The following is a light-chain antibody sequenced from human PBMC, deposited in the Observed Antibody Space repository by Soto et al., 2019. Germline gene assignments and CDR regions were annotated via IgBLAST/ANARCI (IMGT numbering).Light chain of an antibody. Sequence: EVMLTQSPGTLSLSPGERATLSCRASQSVSSNYLAWYQQKSGQAPRLLIYGASNRATGIPDRFSGSGSGTDFTLTIRRLEPEDFAVYYCQQYDTSPRTFGSGTKVEFK. CDR1: QSVSSNY. CDR2: GAS. CDR3: QQYDTSPRT. J-gene: IGKJ1*01. V-gene: IGKV3-20*01.